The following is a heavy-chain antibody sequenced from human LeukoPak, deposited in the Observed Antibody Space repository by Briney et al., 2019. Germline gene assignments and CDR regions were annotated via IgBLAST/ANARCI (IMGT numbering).Heavy chain of an antibody. CDR3: AKAQAYSGSFYFDY. CDR1: GFTFSSYA. J-gene: IGHJ4*02. D-gene: IGHD1-26*01. CDR2: ISGSGGST. Sequence: GGSLRLSCAASGFTFSSYAMSWVRKAPGKGLEWVSAISGSGGSTYYADSVKGRFTISRDNSKNTLYLQMNSLRAEDTAVYYCAKAQAYSGSFYFDYWGQGTLVTVSS. V-gene: IGHV3-23*01.